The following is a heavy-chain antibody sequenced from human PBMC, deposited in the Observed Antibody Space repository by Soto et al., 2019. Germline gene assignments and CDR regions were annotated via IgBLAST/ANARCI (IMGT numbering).Heavy chain of an antibody. D-gene: IGHD6-19*01. Sequence: EVQLLESGGGLVQPGGSLRLSCADSGFTFRSYAMSWVRQAPGKGMEWVSGISGSGDSTYYADSVKGRFTISRDNSKNTLYLQMNSLRDEDTAVYYCAKVVPGIAVAGTGYFQHWGQGTLVTVYS. J-gene: IGHJ1*01. CDR3: AKVVPGIAVAGTGYFQH. CDR2: ISGSGDST. CDR1: GFTFRSYA. V-gene: IGHV3-23*01.